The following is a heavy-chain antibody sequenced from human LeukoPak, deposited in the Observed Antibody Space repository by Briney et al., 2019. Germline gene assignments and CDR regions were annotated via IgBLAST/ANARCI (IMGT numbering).Heavy chain of an antibody. CDR2: ISSSSSYI. V-gene: IGHV3-21*01. D-gene: IGHD3-3*01. CDR3: ASGFWSGQDRHDY. J-gene: IGHJ4*02. Sequence: PGGSLRLSCAASGFTFSDYYMNWVRQAPGKGLEWVSSISSSSSYIYYADSVKGRFTISRDNAKNSLYLQMNSLRAEDTAVYYCASGFWSGQDRHDYWGQGTLVTVSS. CDR1: GFTFSDYY.